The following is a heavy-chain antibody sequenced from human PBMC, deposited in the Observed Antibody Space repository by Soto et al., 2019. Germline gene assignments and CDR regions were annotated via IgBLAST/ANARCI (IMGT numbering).Heavy chain of an antibody. J-gene: IGHJ5*02. CDR3: ARHVSNRIVVVPAAIGWFDP. Sequence: GASLKISCKASGYGFTTYWISWVRQMPGKGLEWMGRIDPSDSYTNYSPSFQGHVTISADKSISTAYLQWSSLKASDTAMYYCARHVSNRIVVVPAAIGWFDPWGQGTLVTVSS. CDR2: IDPSDSYT. D-gene: IGHD2-2*02. CDR1: GYGFTTYW. V-gene: IGHV5-10-1*01.